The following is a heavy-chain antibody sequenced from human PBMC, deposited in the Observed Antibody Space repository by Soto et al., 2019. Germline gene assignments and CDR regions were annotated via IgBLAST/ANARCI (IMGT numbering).Heavy chain of an antibody. D-gene: IGHD3-22*01. V-gene: IGHV3-23*01. J-gene: IGHJ3*01. CDR1: GFTFSSCA. Sequence: GGSLRLSCAASGFTFSSCAMGRVRQDPGKGLEWVSDIIDSGGSTYYADSVEGRFTISRDNAKNSLYLQMNSLRAEDTAVYYCARDQLYYNDISGRPLNAFDVWGQGTMVTVSS. CDR3: ARDQLYYNDISGRPLNAFDV. CDR2: IIDSGGST.